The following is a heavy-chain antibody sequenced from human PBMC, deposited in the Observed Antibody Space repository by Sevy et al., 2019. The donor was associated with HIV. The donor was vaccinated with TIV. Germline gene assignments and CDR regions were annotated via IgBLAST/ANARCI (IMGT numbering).Heavy chain of an antibody. V-gene: IGHV4-59*01. Sequence: SETLSLTCTVSGGSISSYYWSWIRQPPGKGLEWIGYIYYSGSTNYYPSLKSRVTISVDTSKNQFSLKLSSVTAADTAVYYCARDGLGYYYYMDVWGKGTTVTVSS. CDR1: GGSISSYY. D-gene: IGHD7-27*01. CDR2: IYYSGST. J-gene: IGHJ6*03. CDR3: ARDGLGYYYYMDV.